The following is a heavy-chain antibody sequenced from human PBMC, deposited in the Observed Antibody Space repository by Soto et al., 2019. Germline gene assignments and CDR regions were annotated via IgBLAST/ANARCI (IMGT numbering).Heavy chain of an antibody. CDR3: ARESTPMVGKDDAFDI. CDR1: GFTFSSYA. J-gene: IGHJ3*02. D-gene: IGHD5-18*01. V-gene: IGHV3-30-3*01. CDR2: ISYDASNK. Sequence: QVQLVESGGGVVQPGRSLRLSCAASGFTFSSYAIHWVRQAPGKGLEWVALISYDASNKYYADSVKGRFTISRDNSKNTLYLQMNSLRAEDTAVYYCARESTPMVGKDDAFDIWGQGTMVTVSS.